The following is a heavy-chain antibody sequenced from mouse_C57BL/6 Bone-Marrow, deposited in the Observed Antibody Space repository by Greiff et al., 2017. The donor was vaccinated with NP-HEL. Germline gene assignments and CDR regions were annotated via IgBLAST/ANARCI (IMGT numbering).Heavy chain of an antibody. V-gene: IGHV1-19*01. J-gene: IGHJ1*03. CDR2: INPYNGGT. D-gene: IGHD2-12*01. CDR1: GYTFTDYY. CDR3: ARGLYPGIYWYCDV. Sequence: EVQLQQSGPVLVKPGASVKMSCKASGYTFTDYYMNWVKQSHGKSLEWIGVINPYNGGTSYNQKFKGKATLTVDKSSSTAYMELNSLTSEDSAVYYCARGLYPGIYWYCDVWGTGTTVTVSS.